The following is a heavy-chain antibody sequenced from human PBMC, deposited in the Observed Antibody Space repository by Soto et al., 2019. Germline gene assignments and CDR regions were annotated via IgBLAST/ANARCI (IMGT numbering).Heavy chain of an antibody. J-gene: IGHJ4*02. CDR3: ARGRGSRQPDSSSWSFDY. Sequence: QVQLVESGGGVVQPGGSLRLSCAASGFTFSIYGMHWVRQAPGKGPEWVALIWYDENNKYYADSVKGRFTISRDTSNNPLYLQMSSLRADDTAMYYCARGRGSRQPDSSSWSFDYWGQGTLVTVTS. V-gene: IGHV3-33*01. D-gene: IGHD3-22*01. CDR2: IWYDENNK. CDR1: GFTFSIYG.